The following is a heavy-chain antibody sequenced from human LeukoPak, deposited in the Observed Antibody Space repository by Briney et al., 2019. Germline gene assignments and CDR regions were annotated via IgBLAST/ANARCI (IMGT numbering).Heavy chain of an antibody. CDR3: ARESPQRSTGSEGDY. V-gene: IGHV3-21*01. D-gene: IGHD1-14*01. J-gene: IGHJ4*02. Sequence: GSLRLSCAASGFTFSSYSMNWVRQAPGKGLEWVSSISSSSSYIYYADSVKGRFTISRDNAKNSLYLQMNSLRAEDTAVYYCARESPQRSTGSEGDYWGQGTLVTVSS. CDR2: ISSSSSYI. CDR1: GFTFSSYS.